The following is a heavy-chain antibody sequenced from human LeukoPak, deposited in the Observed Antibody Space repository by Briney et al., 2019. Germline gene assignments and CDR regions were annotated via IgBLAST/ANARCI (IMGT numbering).Heavy chain of an antibody. CDR2: INSNSGGT. Sequence: ASVKVSCKASGYTFTGYYMHWVRQAPGQGLEWMGWINSNSGGTNYAQKFQGRVTMTRDTSISTAYMELSRLRSDDTAVYYCARDPIVGATKDFDYWGQGTLVTVSS. CDR3: ARDPIVGATKDFDY. CDR1: GYTFTGYY. J-gene: IGHJ4*02. V-gene: IGHV1-2*02. D-gene: IGHD1-26*01.